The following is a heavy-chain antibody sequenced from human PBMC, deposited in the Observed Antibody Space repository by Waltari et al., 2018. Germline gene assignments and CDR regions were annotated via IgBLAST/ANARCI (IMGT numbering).Heavy chain of an antibody. V-gene: IGHV3-74*01. CDR1: GFTVNTNL. CDR3: ARGGGSLDY. CDR2: MYSEGSLI. J-gene: IGHJ4*02. D-gene: IGHD3-10*01. Sequence: EVQLVESGGGLVRPRGSLRLSCSSDGFTVNTNLMNWVRQAPGKGLVWVARMYSEGSLISYAASVKGRFTISRDNAKNTLYLQMNSLRAEDTAVYYCARGGGSLDYWGQGTQVTVSS.